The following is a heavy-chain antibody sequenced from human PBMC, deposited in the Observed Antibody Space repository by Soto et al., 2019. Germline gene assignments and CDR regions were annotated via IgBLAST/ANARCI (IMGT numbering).Heavy chain of an antibody. J-gene: IGHJ4*02. D-gene: IGHD2-21*02. CDR1: GFTFRDYA. CDR3: AKQEGDPVNLYPFDY. V-gene: IGHV3-23*01. CDR2: IFVPGGT. Sequence: EVQLLESGGGLVQPVASLRLSCAASGFTFRDYAMSWVRQAPGAGLEWVSSIFVPGGTFSADSVKGRFSISRDNSKNMLYLHMNSLRPDDTAVYYCAKQEGDPVNLYPFDYWGQGTLVTVSS.